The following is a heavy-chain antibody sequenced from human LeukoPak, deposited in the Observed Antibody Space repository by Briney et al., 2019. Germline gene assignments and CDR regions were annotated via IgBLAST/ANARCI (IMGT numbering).Heavy chain of an antibody. CDR1: GGSISSYY. CDR3: ARHDEKRLVGHFDY. V-gene: IGHV4-59*08. J-gene: IGHJ4*02. Sequence: SETLSLTCTVSGGSISSYYWNWIRQSPGKGLEWIGYIYYSGNTNYNPSLKSRVTISVDTSKNQFSLKLSSVTAADTAVYYCARHDEKRLVGHFDYWGQGTLVTVSS. CDR2: IYYSGNT. D-gene: IGHD6-25*01.